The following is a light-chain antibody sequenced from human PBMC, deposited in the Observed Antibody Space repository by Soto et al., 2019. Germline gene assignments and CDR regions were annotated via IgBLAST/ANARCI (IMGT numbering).Light chain of an antibody. V-gene: IGKV3-15*01. Sequence: EVLLTQSPATLSVSPGESVTLSCRASQSINTFLAWYQQKPGQAPRLLISGASTGATGLPSRFSGSGSGTDFTLTIDSLQSEDVAVYYCQQYHHWPVTFGGGTKVDIK. CDR1: QSINTF. CDR2: GAS. J-gene: IGKJ4*01. CDR3: QQYHHWPVT.